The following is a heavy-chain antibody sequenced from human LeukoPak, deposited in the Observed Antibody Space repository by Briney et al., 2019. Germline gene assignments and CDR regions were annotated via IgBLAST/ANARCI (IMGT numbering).Heavy chain of an antibody. J-gene: IGHJ3*02. CDR3: ARRRGYSSGWGGFDI. D-gene: IGHD6-19*01. V-gene: IGHV3-48*03. CDR2: ISSSGSTI. CDR1: GFTFSSYE. Sequence: GGSLRLSCAASGFTFSSYEMNWARQAPGKGLEWVSYISSSGSTIYYADSVKGRFTISRDNAKTSLYLQMNSLRAEDTAVYYCARRRGYSSGWGGFDIWGQGTMATVSS.